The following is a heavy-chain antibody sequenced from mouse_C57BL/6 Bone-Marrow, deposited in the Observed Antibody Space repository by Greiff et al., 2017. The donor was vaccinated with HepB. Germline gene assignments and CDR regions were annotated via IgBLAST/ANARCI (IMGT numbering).Heavy chain of an antibody. Sequence: VQLQQPGAELVKPGASVKLSCKASGYTFTSYWMHWVKQRPGRGLEWIGRIDPNSGGTKYNEKFKSKATLTVDKPSSTAYMQISSLTSEDSAVYYCAKWYYGSRAWFAYWGQGTLVTVSA. J-gene: IGHJ3*01. CDR2: IDPNSGGT. D-gene: IGHD1-1*01. CDR1: GYTFTSYW. V-gene: IGHV1-72*01. CDR3: AKWYYGSRAWFAY.